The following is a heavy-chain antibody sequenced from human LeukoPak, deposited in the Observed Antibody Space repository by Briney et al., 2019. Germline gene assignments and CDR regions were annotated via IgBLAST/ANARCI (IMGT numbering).Heavy chain of an antibody. D-gene: IGHD6-13*01. CDR2: IYYTGDT. J-gene: IGHJ4*02. Sequence: SQTLSLTCTVSGVSISSYYWNWIRQAPGRGLEWIGYIYYTGDTKFNPSLKSRATISLDTSKNQFSLKLTSVTAADTAVYYCTRHPRIIAGNPYFDYWGQGTVVTVSS. V-gene: IGHV4-59*08. CDR1: GVSISSYY. CDR3: TRHPRIIAGNPYFDY.